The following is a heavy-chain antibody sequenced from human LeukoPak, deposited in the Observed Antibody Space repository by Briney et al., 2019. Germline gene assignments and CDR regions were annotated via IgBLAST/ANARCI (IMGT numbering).Heavy chain of an antibody. CDR2: ISSSSSYI. Sequence: GGSLRLSCAASGFNVSSNYMSWVRQAPGKGLEWVSSISSSSSYIYYADSVKGRFTISRDNAKNSLYLQMNSLRAEDTAVYYCASDRTDYYYSSGDFDYWGQGTLVTVSS. D-gene: IGHD3-22*01. V-gene: IGHV3-21*01. J-gene: IGHJ4*02. CDR1: GFNVSSNY. CDR3: ASDRTDYYYSSGDFDY.